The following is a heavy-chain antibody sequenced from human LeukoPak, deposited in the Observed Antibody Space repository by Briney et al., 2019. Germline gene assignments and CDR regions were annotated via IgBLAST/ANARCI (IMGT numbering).Heavy chain of an antibody. J-gene: IGHJ4*02. CDR1: GGTFSSYA. V-gene: IGHV1-69*01. CDR3: ARNTYYYDSSGYYSGY. CDR2: IIPIFCTA. D-gene: IGHD3-22*01. Sequence: SVKVSCKASGGTFSSYAISWVRQAPGQGLGGMGGIIPIFCTANYAQKFQGRVKITADESTSTAYMELSSLRSEHTAVYYCARNTYYYDSSGYYSGYWGQGTLVTVSS.